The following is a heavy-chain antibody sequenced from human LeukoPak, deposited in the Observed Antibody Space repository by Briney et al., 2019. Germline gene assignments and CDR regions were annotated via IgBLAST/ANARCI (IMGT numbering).Heavy chain of an antibody. CDR2: IFPGDSDI. CDR3: TMASGGYCSGMDV. CDR1: GDSFTSFW. Sequence: GESLKISCKGSGDSFTSFWLGWVRQMPGKGLEWMGIIFPGDSDIRYSPSFQGQVTISADKSIRTAYLQWSSLTASDTAIYYCTMASGGYCSGMDVWGQGTTVTVSS. J-gene: IGHJ6*02. V-gene: IGHV5-51*01. D-gene: IGHD4-23*01.